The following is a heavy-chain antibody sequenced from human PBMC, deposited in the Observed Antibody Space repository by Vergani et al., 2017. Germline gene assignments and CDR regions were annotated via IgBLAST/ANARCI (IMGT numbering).Heavy chain of an antibody. J-gene: IGHJ4*02. CDR2: INSDGSST. Sequence: EVQLVESGGGLVQPGGSLRLSCAASGFTFSSYWMHWVRQAPGKGLVWVSRINSDGSSTSYADSVKGRFTIYRDNAKNSLYLQMNSLRAEDTAVYYCARDLADYYGSGSLGYWGQGTLVTVSS. CDR1: GFTFSSYW. D-gene: IGHD3-10*01. V-gene: IGHV3-74*01. CDR3: ARDLADYYGSGSLGY.